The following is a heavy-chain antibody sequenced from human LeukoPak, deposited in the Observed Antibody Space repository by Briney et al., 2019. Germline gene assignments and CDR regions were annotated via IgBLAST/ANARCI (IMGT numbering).Heavy chain of an antibody. CDR3: ARAAFLDSSGYYFDF. V-gene: IGHV3-23*01. D-gene: IGHD3-22*01. CDR1: GFTFDAYA. CDR2: LNNLGGTK. J-gene: IGHJ4*02. Sequence: GGSLRLPCTASGFTFDAYAINWIRQAPGKGWEWLSRLNNLGGTKYYADSVNGRFSISRDNCKSTVSLQMNSLSADDTAVYYCARAAFLDSSGYYFDFWGQGTLVTVSS.